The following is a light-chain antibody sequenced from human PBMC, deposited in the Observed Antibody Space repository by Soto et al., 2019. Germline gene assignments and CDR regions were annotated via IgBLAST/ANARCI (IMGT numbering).Light chain of an antibody. J-gene: IGKJ5*01. CDR1: QSVSSY. CDR3: QHRSNWHIT. Sequence: EIVLTQSPATLSLSPGERAILSCRASQSVSSYLAWNQQKPGQAPRLLIYDASNRATGIPARFSGSGSGTDFTLTISSLDPEDFAVYYCQHRSNWHITFGQGTRLDIK. CDR2: DAS. V-gene: IGKV3-11*01.